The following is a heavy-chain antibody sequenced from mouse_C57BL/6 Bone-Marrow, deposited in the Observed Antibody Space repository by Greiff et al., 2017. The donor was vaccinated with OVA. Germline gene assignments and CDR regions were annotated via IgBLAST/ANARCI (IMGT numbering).Heavy chain of an antibody. CDR1: GYTFTSYW. CDR3: AKEGYYYGSSSDY. Sequence: VQLQQPGAELVRPGTSVKLSCKASGYTFTSYWMHWVKQRPGQGLEWIGVIDPSDSYTNYNQKFKGKATLTVDTSSSKAYMQLSSLTSEDSAVYYCAKEGYYYGSSSDYWGQGTTLTVSS. D-gene: IGHD1-1*01. CDR2: IDPSDSYT. J-gene: IGHJ2*01. V-gene: IGHV1-59*01.